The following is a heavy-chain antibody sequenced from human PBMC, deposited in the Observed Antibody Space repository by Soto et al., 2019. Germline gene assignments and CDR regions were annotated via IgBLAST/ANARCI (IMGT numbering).Heavy chain of an antibody. Sequence: QVQLVESGGGVVQPGRSLRLSCAASGFTFSSYAMHWVRQAPGKGLEWVAVISYDGSNKYYADSVKGRFTISRENSKNTLYLQMNSLRAEDTAVYYCARDLYGSSGWYYYYYGMDVWGQGTTVTVSS. D-gene: IGHD6-19*01. V-gene: IGHV3-30-3*01. J-gene: IGHJ6*02. CDR3: ARDLYGSSGWYYYYYGMDV. CDR2: ISYDGSNK. CDR1: GFTFSSYA.